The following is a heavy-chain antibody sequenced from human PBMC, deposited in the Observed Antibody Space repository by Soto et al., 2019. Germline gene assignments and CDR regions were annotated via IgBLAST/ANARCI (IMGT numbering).Heavy chain of an antibody. CDR3: ARRKTNFGEDSFDI. J-gene: IGHJ3*02. CDR2: INPNAGDS. D-gene: IGHD3-16*01. CDR1: GYTFSSYY. Sequence: QVQLVQSGTEVRQPGASVKVSCKTSGYTFSSYYIHWVRQAPGQGLEWMAIINPNAGDSSSPQKFQGRITVTSDTSTSTVYMDLSSLRSEDTAVYYCARRKTNFGEDSFDIWGQGTMVTVSS. V-gene: IGHV1-46*01.